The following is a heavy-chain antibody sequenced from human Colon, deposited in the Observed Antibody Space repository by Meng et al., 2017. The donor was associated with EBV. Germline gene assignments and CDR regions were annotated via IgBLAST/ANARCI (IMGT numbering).Heavy chain of an antibody. J-gene: IGHJ4*02. V-gene: IGHV4-4*02. D-gene: IGHD5-18*01. CDR3: ARGGYYSFDY. Sequence: VQRKGLGPGLVKPSEALSLTGAVSGGSIRSVYWWTWVRQSPGKGLGWIGEIYHSGSTNYNPSLKSRVTISVDKSKNQFSLKLTSVTAADTAVYYCARGGYYSFDYWGQRTLVTVSS. CDR2: IYHSGST. CDR1: GGSIRSVYW.